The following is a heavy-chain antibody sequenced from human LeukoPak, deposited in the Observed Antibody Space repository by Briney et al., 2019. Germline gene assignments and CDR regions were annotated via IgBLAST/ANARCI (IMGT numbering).Heavy chain of an antibody. V-gene: IGHV1-46*01. CDR2: INPDGGST. J-gene: IGHJ4*02. D-gene: IGHD6-13*01. CDR1: GYTFTSYH. Sequence: GASVKVSCKASGYTFTSYHMHWVRQAPGQGLEWMGLINPDGGSTAYAHRFQGRVIMTRDTSTSTAYMDLSSLRSEDTAVYHCARAPRNSSTMLDFWGQGTLVTISS. CDR3: ARAPRNSSTMLDF.